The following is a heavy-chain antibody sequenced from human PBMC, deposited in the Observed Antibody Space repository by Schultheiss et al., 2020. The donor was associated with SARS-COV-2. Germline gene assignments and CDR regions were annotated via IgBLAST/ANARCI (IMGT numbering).Heavy chain of an antibody. CDR3: ARSGRTWGGVSALYSFDS. CDR2: IIPIFGTA. D-gene: IGHD3-16*01. V-gene: IGHV1-69*13. Sequence: SVKVSCKASGGTFSSYAISWVRQAPGQGLEWMGGIIPIFGTANYAQKFQGRVTITADESTSTAYMELSSLRSDDTAVYYCARSGRTWGGVSALYSFDSWGQGTLVTVSS. CDR1: GGTFSSYA. J-gene: IGHJ4*02.